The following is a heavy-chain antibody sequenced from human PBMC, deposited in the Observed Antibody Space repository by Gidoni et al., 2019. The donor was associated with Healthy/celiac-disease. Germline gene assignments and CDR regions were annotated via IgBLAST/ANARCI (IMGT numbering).Heavy chain of an antibody. CDR3: AKDHYYDSSGYLGGFDY. CDR2: ISGSGGST. D-gene: IGHD3-22*01. Sequence: EVQLLESGGGLVQPGGSLSLSCAASGFTFSSYAMSWVRQAPGKGLEWVSAISGSGGSTYYADSVKGRFTISRDNSKNTLYLQMNSLRAEDTAVYYCAKDHYYDSSGYLGGFDYWGQGTLVTVSS. J-gene: IGHJ4*02. CDR1: GFTFSSYA. V-gene: IGHV3-23*01.